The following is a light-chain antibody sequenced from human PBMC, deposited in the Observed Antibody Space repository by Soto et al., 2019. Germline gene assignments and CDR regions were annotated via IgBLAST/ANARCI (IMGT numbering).Light chain of an antibody. CDR3: AAWDDSLNGVV. Sequence: QSVLTQPPSASGTPGQRVTISCSGSSSNIGSNTVNWYQQLPGTAPKLLIYSNNQRHSGVPDRFSGSKSGTSASLAISGLQSDDEADYYCAAWDDSLNGVVFGGGTKLTVL. V-gene: IGLV1-44*01. CDR1: SSNIGSNT. CDR2: SNN. J-gene: IGLJ2*01.